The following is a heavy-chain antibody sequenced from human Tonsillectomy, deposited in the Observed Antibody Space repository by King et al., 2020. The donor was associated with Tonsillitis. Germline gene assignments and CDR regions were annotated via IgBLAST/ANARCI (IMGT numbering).Heavy chain of an antibody. D-gene: IGHD2-15*01. CDR2: IYHSGHT. J-gene: IGHJ5*02. CDR3: GRYEGGVFGP. V-gene: IGHV4-31*03. CDR1: GASISGDPYY. Sequence: VQLQESGPRLVKPSQTLSLTCTVSGASISGDPYYWSWIRQHPGKGLEWIGYIYHSGHTFYNPSLKSRLTISLDTSENQFSLKLTSLTAADTAVYYCGRYEGGVFGPWGQGTLVTVSS.